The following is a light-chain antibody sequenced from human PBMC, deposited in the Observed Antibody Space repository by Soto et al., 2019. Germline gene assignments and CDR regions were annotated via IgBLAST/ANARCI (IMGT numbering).Light chain of an antibody. J-gene: IGKJ1*01. CDR2: GAS. CDR1: ETVATN. Sequence: VMTQSTATLSVSPGERATLSCWASETVATNLAWYQQKPGQAPRLLISGASTRAAGISDRFRGSGSGTEVTLTISSRRSEDSATYYCLQDINYPWTFGQGTKVEIK. V-gene: IGKV3-15*01. CDR3: LQDINYPWT.